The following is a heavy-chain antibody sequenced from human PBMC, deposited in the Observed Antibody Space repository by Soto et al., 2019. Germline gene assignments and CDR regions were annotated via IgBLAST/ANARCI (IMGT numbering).Heavy chain of an antibody. CDR3: ARSGHTFGGVV. V-gene: IGHV4-59*01. J-gene: IGHJ4*02. CDR1: GGSISSYY. Sequence: PSETLSLTCTVSGGSISSYYCSWIRQPPGKGLEYIGYIFYTGNTNYNPSLKSRVTMSVDTSKNQISLNLNSVTAAGTAVYYCARSGHTFGGVVWGQGILVTVSS. CDR2: IFYTGNT. D-gene: IGHD3-16*01.